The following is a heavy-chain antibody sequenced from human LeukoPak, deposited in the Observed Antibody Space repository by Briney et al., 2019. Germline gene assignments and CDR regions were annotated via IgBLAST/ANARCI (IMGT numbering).Heavy chain of an antibody. CDR3: AREVNWRFDY. J-gene: IGHJ4*02. V-gene: IGHV3-64*01. Sequence: PGGSLRLSCAASGFTFSSYTMYWVRQAPGKGLEYVSAISSNGGSTYYANSVKGRFTISRDNSKNTLYLQIGSLRGEDMAVYYCAREVNWRFDYWGQGTLVTVSS. D-gene: IGHD1-1*01. CDR2: ISSNGGST. CDR1: GFTFSSYT.